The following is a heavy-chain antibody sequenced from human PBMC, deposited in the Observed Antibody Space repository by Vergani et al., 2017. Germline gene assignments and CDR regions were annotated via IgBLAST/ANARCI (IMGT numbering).Heavy chain of an antibody. CDR2: ISSSSSYI. V-gene: IGHV3-21*01. J-gene: IGHJ4*02. CDR1: GITFSSYS. Sequence: EVQLVESGGGLVKPGGSLRLSCAASGITFSSYSMNWVRQAPGKGLEWVSSISSSSSYIYYADSVKGRFTISRDNAKNSLYLQMNSLRGEDTAVYYCARDSNSGYDSADYWGQGTLVTVSS. D-gene: IGHD5-12*01. CDR3: ARDSNSGYDSADY.